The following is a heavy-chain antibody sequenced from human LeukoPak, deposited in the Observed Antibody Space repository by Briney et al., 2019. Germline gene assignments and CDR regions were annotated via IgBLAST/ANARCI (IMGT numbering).Heavy chain of an antibody. V-gene: IGHV1-18*01. CDR1: GYTLTELS. Sequence: ASVKVSCKVSGYTLTELSMHWVRQAPGKGLEWMGWISAYNGNTNYAQELQGRVTMTTDTSTTTAYMELRSLRSDDTAVYYCARHSMRYNWFDPWGQGTLVTVSS. CDR2: ISAYNGNT. J-gene: IGHJ5*02. CDR3: ARHSMRYNWFDP. D-gene: IGHD2/OR15-2a*01.